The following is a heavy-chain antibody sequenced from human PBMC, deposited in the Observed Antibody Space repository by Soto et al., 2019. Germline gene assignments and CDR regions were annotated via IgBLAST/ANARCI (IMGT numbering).Heavy chain of an antibody. CDR2: INPNSGGT. J-gene: IGHJ1*01. V-gene: IGHV1-2*02. CDR3: ARVYLRNSGGYCSGGSCYRGDIYFQH. Sequence: ASVTGSCQASGYTFTGYYMHWVRQAPGQGVEWMGGINPNSGGTNYAQKFQGRVTMTMDTSISTAYMELSRLRSDDTAVYYFARVYLRNSGGYCSGGSCYRGDIYFQHWGQGTLVTVSS. D-gene: IGHD2-15*01. CDR1: GYTFTGYY.